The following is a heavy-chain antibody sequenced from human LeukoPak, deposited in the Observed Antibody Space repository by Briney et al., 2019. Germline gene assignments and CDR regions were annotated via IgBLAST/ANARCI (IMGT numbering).Heavy chain of an antibody. Sequence: ASVKVSCKASGYTFTGYYMHWVRQAPGQGLEWMGWINPNSGGTNYAQKFQGRVTMTRDTSISTAYMELSRLRSDDTAVYYCATDLPLERNYFDYWGQGTLVTVSS. CDR2: INPNSGGT. V-gene: IGHV1-2*02. CDR3: ATDLPLERNYFDY. J-gene: IGHJ4*02. CDR1: GYTFTGYY. D-gene: IGHD1-1*01.